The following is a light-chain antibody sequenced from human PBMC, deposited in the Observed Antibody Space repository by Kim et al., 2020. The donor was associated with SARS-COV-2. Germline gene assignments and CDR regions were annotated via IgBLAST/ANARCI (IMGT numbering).Light chain of an antibody. CDR3: QSFDSRLNGYV. Sequence: TVTVSCSGTNSNRGGIYHAHWYKHIPGTAPKLLIYGNMNRPSGAPARFSATKSGSSASLAITGLQAEDEGDYYCQSFDSRLNGYVFGTGTKVTVL. CDR1: NSNRGGIYH. CDR2: GNM. J-gene: IGLJ1*01. V-gene: IGLV1-40*01.